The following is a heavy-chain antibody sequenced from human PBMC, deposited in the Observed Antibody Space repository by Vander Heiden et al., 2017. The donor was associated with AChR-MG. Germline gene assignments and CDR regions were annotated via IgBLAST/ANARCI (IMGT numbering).Heavy chain of an antibody. CDR2: IIPIFGTA. D-gene: IGHD3-3*01. J-gene: IGHJ2*01. V-gene: IGHV1-69*01. CDR3: ARVPGWSGYYYWYFDL. CDR1: GGTSSSDA. Sequence: QVQLVQSGAEVKKPGSSVKVSCKASGGTSSSDAISCARQAPGQGLEWMGGIIPIFGTANYAQKFQGRVTITADESTSTAYMELSSLRSEDTAVYYCARVPGWSGYYYWYFDLWGRGTLVTVSS.